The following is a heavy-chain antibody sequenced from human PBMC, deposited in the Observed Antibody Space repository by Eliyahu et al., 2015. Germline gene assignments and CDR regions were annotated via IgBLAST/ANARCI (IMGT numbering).Heavy chain of an antibody. D-gene: IGHD4-17*01. V-gene: IGHV4-38-2*02. J-gene: IGHJ4*02. Sequence: QVQLQESGPGLVRPSETLSLTCAVPSYSISTGYFWVWIRQAPGKGLEWIGSIYHSGNTYYNPSLKSRVSISVDTSKNQFSLKLTSVIAADTALYFCARDYGDYIDWGQGTLVTVSS. CDR3: ARDYGDYID. CDR1: SYSISTGYF. CDR2: IYHSGNT.